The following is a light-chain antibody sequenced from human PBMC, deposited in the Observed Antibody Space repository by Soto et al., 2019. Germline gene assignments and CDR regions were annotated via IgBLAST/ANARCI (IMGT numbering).Light chain of an antibody. CDR3: QQYNSYSAWA. V-gene: IGKV1-5*01. Sequence: DIPMTQSPSTLSASVGDRVTITCRASQSSSSWLAWYQQKPGKAPKLLIYDASSLESGVPLRLSGSGSGTDLPLTHISLQPDDFATYNCQQYNSYSAWAFGQGTKVEIK. CDR2: DAS. J-gene: IGKJ1*01. CDR1: QSSSSW.